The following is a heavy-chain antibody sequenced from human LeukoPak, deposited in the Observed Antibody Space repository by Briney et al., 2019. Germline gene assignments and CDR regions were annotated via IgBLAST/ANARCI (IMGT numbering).Heavy chain of an antibody. J-gene: IGHJ4*02. CDR2: ISYDGSNK. V-gene: IGHV3-30*18. Sequence: GGSLRLSCAASGFTFSSYSMNWVRQAPGKGLEWVAVISYDGSNKYYADSVKGRFTISRDNSKNTLYLQMNSLRAEDTAVYYCANSSGWYFFDYWGQGTLVTVSS. D-gene: IGHD6-19*01. CDR1: GFTFSSYS. CDR3: ANSSGWYFFDY.